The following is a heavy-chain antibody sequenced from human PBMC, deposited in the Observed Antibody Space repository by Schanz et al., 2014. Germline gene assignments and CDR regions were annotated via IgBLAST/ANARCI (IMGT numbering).Heavy chain of an antibody. J-gene: IGHJ3*02. V-gene: IGHV1-69*04. CDR1: GGTFSSYA. D-gene: IGHD3-22*01. CDR3: ARDIQYHYHTSGPVGAFDI. Sequence: QVQLVQSGAEVKKPGSSVKVSCKASGGTFSSYAFSWVRQAPGQGLEWMGKIIPILGMENYAQKFQGRVTITADISTSTAYMDLSSLRSDDTAVYYCARDIQYHYHTSGPVGAFDIWGQGTVVTVSS. CDR2: IIPILGME.